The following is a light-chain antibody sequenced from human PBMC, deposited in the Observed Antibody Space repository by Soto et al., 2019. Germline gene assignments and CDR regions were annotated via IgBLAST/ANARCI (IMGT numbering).Light chain of an antibody. CDR1: TSDVGSYNY. V-gene: IGLV2-14*01. Sequence: QSVLTQPASVSGSPGQSITISCTGTTSDVGSYNYVSWYQQHPGKAPKLMLYEVSNRPSGVSNRFSGSKSGDTASLTISGLQAEDEAYYYCSSYTSSTTRVFGGGTKQTVL. CDR2: EVS. J-gene: IGLJ3*02. CDR3: SSYTSSTTRV.